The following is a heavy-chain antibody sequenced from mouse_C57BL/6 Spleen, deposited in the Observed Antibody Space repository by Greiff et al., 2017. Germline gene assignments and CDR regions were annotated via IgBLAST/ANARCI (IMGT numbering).Heavy chain of an antibody. Sequence: QVQLQQPGAELVMPGASVKLSCKASGYTFTSYWMHWVKQRPGQGLEWIGEIDPSDSYTNYNQKFKGKSTLTVDKSSSTAYMQLSSLTSEDSAVYDCARHPVSGAMDYWGQGTSVTVSS. D-gene: IGHD3-2*02. CDR3: ARHPVSGAMDY. J-gene: IGHJ4*01. CDR2: IDPSDSYT. V-gene: IGHV1-69*01. CDR1: GYTFTSYW.